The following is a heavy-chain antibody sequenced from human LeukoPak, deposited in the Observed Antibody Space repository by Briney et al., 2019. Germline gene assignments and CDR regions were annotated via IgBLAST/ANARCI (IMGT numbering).Heavy chain of an antibody. CDR1: GYTFTGYY. J-gene: IGHJ5*02. CDR3: AREGLGIMITFGGVIESWFDP. CDR2: INPNSGGT. Sequence: ASVKVSCKASGYTFTGYYMHWVRQAPGQGLEWMGWINPNSGGTNYAQKFQGRVTMTRDTSISTAYMELSRLRSDDTAVYYCAREGLGIMITFGGVIESWFDPWGQGTLVTVSS. V-gene: IGHV1-2*02. D-gene: IGHD3-16*02.